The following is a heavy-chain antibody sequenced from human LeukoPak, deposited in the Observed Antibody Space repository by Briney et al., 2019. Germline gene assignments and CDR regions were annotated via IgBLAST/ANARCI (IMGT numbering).Heavy chain of an antibody. D-gene: IGHD3-10*01. V-gene: IGHV4-59*01. J-gene: IGHJ4*02. Sequence: PSETLSLTCTVSGGSISSYYWSWIRQPPGKGLEWIGSLYYSGSTNYNPSLKSRVTISVDTSKNQFSLKLSSVTAADTAVYYCATEGAGYYGSGAFDYWGQGTLVTVSS. CDR3: ATEGAGYYGSGAFDY. CDR2: LYYSGST. CDR1: GGSISSYY.